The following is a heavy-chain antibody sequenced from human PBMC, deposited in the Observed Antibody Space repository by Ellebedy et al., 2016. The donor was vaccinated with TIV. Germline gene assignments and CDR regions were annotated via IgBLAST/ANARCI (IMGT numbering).Heavy chain of an antibody. Sequence: GGSLRLSCAASGFTFSSYGMHWVRQAPGKGLEWVAVISYDGSNKYYADSVKGRFTISRDNAKSSLYLHLSSLGAEDTAVYYCARNSGWSIDYWGLGTLVTVSS. CDR3: ARNSGWSIDY. CDR1: GFTFSSYG. J-gene: IGHJ4*02. CDR2: ISYDGSNK. D-gene: IGHD6-19*01. V-gene: IGHV3-30*03.